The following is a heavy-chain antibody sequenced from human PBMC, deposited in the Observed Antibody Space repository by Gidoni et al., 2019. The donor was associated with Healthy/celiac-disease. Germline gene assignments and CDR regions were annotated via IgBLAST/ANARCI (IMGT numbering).Heavy chain of an antibody. Sequence: QVQLVQSGAEVKKPGSSVKVSCKASGGTFSSYTISWVRQAPGQGLEWMGRIIPILGIANYAQKFQGRVTITADKSTSTAYMELSSLRSEDTAVYYCAREEAGRDGYNYAFDYWGQGTLVTVSS. CDR3: AREEAGRDGYNYAFDY. D-gene: IGHD5-12*01. CDR2: IIPILGIA. CDR1: GGTFSSYT. J-gene: IGHJ4*02. V-gene: IGHV1-69*08.